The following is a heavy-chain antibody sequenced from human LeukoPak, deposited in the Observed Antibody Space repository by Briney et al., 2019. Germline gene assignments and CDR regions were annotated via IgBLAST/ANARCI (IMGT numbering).Heavy chain of an antibody. Sequence: PGGSLRLSCAASGFTFSSYAMSWVRQAPGKGLEWVSAISGSGGSTYYADSVKGRFTTSRDNSKNTLYLQMNSLRAEDTAVYYCAKPYYYDSIHLDYWGQGTLVTVSS. J-gene: IGHJ4*02. V-gene: IGHV3-23*01. D-gene: IGHD3-22*01. CDR2: ISGSGGST. CDR3: AKPYYYDSIHLDY. CDR1: GFTFSSYA.